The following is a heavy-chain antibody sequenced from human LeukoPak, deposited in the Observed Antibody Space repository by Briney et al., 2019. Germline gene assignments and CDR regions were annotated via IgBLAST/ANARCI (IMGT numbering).Heavy chain of an antibody. V-gene: IGHV3-20*01. CDR3: AREDVVSGIDY. D-gene: IGHD2/OR15-2a*01. CDR1: GFTFDDFG. Sequence: PGGSLRLSCAASGFTFDDFGMSWVRQAPGKGLEWVSGMNWNGVSTGYADSVKGRFTISRDSVKNSLYLQMNSLRVEDTAFYHCAREDVVSGIDYWGQGTLVTVSS. CDR2: MNWNGVST. J-gene: IGHJ4*02.